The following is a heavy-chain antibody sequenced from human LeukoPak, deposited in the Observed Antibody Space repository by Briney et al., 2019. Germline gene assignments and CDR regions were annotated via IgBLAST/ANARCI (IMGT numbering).Heavy chain of an antibody. V-gene: IGHV4-59*12. D-gene: IGHD6-13*01. Sequence: SETLSLTCTVSGGTISSYYWSWIRQPPGKGLEWIGYIYYSGSTNYNPSLESRGTMSVDTSKNQLSLKLSSVTAADTAVYYCAIDVVAAAGTWNYWGQGTLVTVSS. CDR2: IYYSGST. J-gene: IGHJ4*02. CDR1: GGTISSYY. CDR3: AIDVVAAAGTWNY.